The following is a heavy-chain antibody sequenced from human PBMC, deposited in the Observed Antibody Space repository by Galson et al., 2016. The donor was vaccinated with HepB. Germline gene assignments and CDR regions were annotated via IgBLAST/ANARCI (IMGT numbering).Heavy chain of an antibody. CDR2: MYWDDDK. CDR1: GFSLSTSGVG. Sequence: PALVKPTQTLTLTCTFSGFSLSTSGVGVGWIRQPPGKALEWLALMYWDDDKRYNPTLQSRLTITKDTSKNQVVLTMTDMDPVDTATYYCAHSYYSGYDFDPWGQGTLVTVSS. CDR3: AHSYYSGYDFDP. J-gene: IGHJ5*02. V-gene: IGHV2-5*02. D-gene: IGHD5-12*01.